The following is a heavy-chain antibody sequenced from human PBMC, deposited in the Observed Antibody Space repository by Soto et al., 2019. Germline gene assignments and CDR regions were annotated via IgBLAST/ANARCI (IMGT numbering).Heavy chain of an antibody. D-gene: IGHD3-3*01. CDR1: GFTFSSYA. CDR2: ISGSGGRT. J-gene: IGHJ4*02. V-gene: IGHV3-23*01. CDR3: AKGYSDYDFWSAAFDY. Sequence: GGSLRLSCAASGFTFSSYAMSWVRQAPGKGLEWVSVISGSGGRTYYADSVKGRFTISRDNSKNTLYLQMNSLRAEDTAAYYCAKGYSDYDFWSAAFDYWGQGTLVTVSS.